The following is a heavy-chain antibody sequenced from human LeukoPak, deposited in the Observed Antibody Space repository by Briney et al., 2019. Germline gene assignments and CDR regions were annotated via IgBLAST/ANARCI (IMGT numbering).Heavy chain of an antibody. Sequence: SETLSLTCTVSGGSISSSSYYWGWIRQPPGKGLEWIGSIYYSGSTYYNPSLKSRVTISVDTSKNQFSLKLSSVTAADTAVYYCARGPPFLLIGYCSSTSCYGTFDIWGQGTMVTVSS. D-gene: IGHD2-2*01. V-gene: IGHV4-39*01. CDR2: IYYSGST. J-gene: IGHJ3*02. CDR3: ARGPPFLLIGYCSSTSCYGTFDI. CDR1: GGSISSSSYY.